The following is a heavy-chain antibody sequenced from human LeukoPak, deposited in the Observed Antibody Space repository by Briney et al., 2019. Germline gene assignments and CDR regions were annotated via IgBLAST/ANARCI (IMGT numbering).Heavy chain of an antibody. D-gene: IGHD3-22*01. CDR1: GGSISSYY. CDR2: IYYSGST. CDR3: ARGGGPPDYYYDSSGYSNWFDP. J-gene: IGHJ5*02. Sequence: SETLSLTCTVSGGSISSYYWSWIRQPPGKGLEWIGYIYYSGSTNYNPSLKSRVTISVDTSKNQFSLKLSSVTAADTAVYYCARGGGPPDYYYDSSGYSNWFDPWGQGTLVTVSS. V-gene: IGHV4-59*01.